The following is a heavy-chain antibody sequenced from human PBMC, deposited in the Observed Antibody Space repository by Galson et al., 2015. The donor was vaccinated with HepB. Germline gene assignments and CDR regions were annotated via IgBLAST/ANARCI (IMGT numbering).Heavy chain of an antibody. CDR1: GGSISSSSYY. D-gene: IGHD6-19*01. CDR2: INHSGST. Sequence: ETLSLTCTVSGGSISSSSYYWGWIRQPPGKGLEWIGEINHSGSTNYNPSLKSRVTISVDTSKNQFSLKLSSVTAADTAVYYCARGWRRGSSGWYTKDDYWGQGTLVTVSS. J-gene: IGHJ4*02. V-gene: IGHV4-39*07. CDR3: ARGWRRGSSGWYTKDDY.